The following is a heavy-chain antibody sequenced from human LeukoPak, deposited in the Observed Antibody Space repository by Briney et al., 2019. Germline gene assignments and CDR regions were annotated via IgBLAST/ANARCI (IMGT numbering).Heavy chain of an antibody. CDR3: ATAPYYYDSSGYYS. D-gene: IGHD3-22*01. Sequence: GASVKVSCKVSGYTLTELSMHWVRQAPGKGLEWMGGFDPEDGETIYAQKFQGRVTMTEDTSADTAYMELSSLRSEDTAVYYCATAPYYYDSSGYYSWGQGTLVTVSS. V-gene: IGHV1-24*01. J-gene: IGHJ4*02. CDR1: GYTLTELS. CDR2: FDPEDGET.